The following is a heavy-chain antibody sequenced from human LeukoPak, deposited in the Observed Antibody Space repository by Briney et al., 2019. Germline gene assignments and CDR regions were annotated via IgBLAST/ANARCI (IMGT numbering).Heavy chain of an antibody. V-gene: IGHV3-30*03. CDR3: ATYGHYRYYGDYFDY. D-gene: IGHD4-17*01. Sequence: GGSLRLSCAASGFTFSSYWMHWVRQAPGKGLEWVAVISYDGSNKYYADSVKGRFTISRDNSKNTLYLQMNSLRAEDTAVYYCATYGHYRYYGDYFDYWGQGTLVTVSS. J-gene: IGHJ4*02. CDR1: GFTFSSYW. CDR2: ISYDGSNK.